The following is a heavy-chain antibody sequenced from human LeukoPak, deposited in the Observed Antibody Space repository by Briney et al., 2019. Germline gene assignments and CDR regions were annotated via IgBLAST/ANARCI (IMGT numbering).Heavy chain of an antibody. Sequence: KTSGTLSLTCAVSDGSISSSYWWSWVRQPPGKGLEWIGEVYHSGSTNYNPSLKSRVTISVDKSENQFSLKLSSVTAADTAVYYCARVRFGELNYWGQGTLVTVSS. CDR1: DGSISSSYW. J-gene: IGHJ4*02. CDR3: ARVRFGELNY. D-gene: IGHD3-10*01. CDR2: VYHSGST. V-gene: IGHV4-4*02.